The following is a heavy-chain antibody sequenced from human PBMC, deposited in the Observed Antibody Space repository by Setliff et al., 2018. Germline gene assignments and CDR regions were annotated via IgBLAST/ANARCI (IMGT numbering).Heavy chain of an antibody. V-gene: IGHV4-59*01. J-gene: IGHJ4*02. CDR3: AREVYGDYPTYYFDY. D-gene: IGHD4-17*01. CDR2: IYYSGST. CDR1: GGSISSYY. Sequence: SETLSLTCTVSGGSISSYYWSWIRQPPGKGLEWIGYIYYSGSTNYNPSLKSRVTISVDTSKNRFSLKLSSVTAADTAVYYCAREVYGDYPTYYFDYWGQGTLVTVSS.